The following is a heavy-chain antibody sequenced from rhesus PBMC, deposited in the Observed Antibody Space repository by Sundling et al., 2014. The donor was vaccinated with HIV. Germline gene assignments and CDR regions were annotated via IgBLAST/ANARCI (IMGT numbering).Heavy chain of an antibody. D-gene: IGHD3-9*01. CDR1: GGSISGGYG. V-gene: IGHV4S9*01. CDR2: IYGNSANT. J-gene: IGHJ4*01. Sequence: QVQLQESGPGLVKPSETLSLTCAVSGGSISGGYGWGWIRQSPGMRLEWIGNIYGNSANTYYNPSLKSRVAISIDTSKNQFFLKLSSVTAADTAVYNCGRVGYYEDDYGYYHSDYWGQGVLVTVSS. CDR3: GRVGYYEDDYGYYHSDY.